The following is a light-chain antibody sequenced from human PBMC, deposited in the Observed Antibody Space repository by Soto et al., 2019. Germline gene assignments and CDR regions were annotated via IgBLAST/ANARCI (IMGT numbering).Light chain of an antibody. CDR3: QQRSKWPLT. CDR2: DAS. V-gene: IGKV3-11*01. J-gene: IGKJ4*01. Sequence: EIVLTQSPATLSLSPGERATLSCRASQSVSSYLAWYQQKPGQAPRLLIYDASNRATGIPARFSGGGSGTDFILTISSLEPEDFAVYYCQQRSKWPLTFGGGTKVEIK. CDR1: QSVSSY.